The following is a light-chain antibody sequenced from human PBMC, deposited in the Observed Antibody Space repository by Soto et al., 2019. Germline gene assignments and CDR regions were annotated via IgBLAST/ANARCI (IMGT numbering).Light chain of an antibody. CDR1: STDIGSYNL. Sequence: QSALTQPASVSGSPGQWITISCTGTSTDIGSYNLVSWYQQHPGKAPKLMIYEDSKRPSGVSNRFSGSKSGNTASLTISGLQAEDEADYYCCSYVGSSTYVFGSATKLTVL. CDR3: CSYVGSSTYV. J-gene: IGLJ1*01. CDR2: EDS. V-gene: IGLV2-23*01.